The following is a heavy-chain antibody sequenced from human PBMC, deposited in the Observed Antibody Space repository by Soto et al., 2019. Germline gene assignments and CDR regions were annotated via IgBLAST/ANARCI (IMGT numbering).Heavy chain of an antibody. Sequence: ASVKVSCKASGYTFTSYDINWVRQATGQGLEWMGWMNPNSGNTGYAQKFQGRVTMTRNTSISTAYMELSSLRSEDTAVYYCARDGSGSYFDYYYYMDVWGKGNTVTVSS. CDR2: MNPNSGNT. CDR3: ARDGSGSYFDYYYYMDV. D-gene: IGHD3-10*01. CDR1: GYTFTSYD. V-gene: IGHV1-8*01. J-gene: IGHJ6*03.